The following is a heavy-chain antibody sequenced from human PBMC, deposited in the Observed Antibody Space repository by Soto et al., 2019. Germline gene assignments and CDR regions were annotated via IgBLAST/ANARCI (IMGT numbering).Heavy chain of an antibody. Sequence: ESVGGVVQPGRSLRLSCAASGFTFSSYGMHWVRQAPGKGLEWVAVISYDGSNKYYADSVKGRFTISRDNSKNTLYLQMNSLRAEDTAVYYCAGGYYYGNFDYWGQGTLVTVSS. J-gene: IGHJ4*02. CDR2: ISYDGSNK. D-gene: IGHD3-22*01. V-gene: IGHV3-30*03. CDR1: GFTFSSYG. CDR3: AGGYYYGNFDY.